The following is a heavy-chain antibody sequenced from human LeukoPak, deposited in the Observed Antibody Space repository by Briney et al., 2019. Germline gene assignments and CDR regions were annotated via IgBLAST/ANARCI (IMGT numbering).Heavy chain of an antibody. Sequence: SETLSLTCTVSGGSISSYYWSWIRQPPGKGLEWIGYIYYSGSTNYNPSLKSRVTISVDTSKNQFSLKLSSVTAADTAVYYCARERPPSGYCSGGSCDSGFDYWGQGTLVTVSS. CDR3: ARERPPSGYCSGGSCDSGFDY. J-gene: IGHJ4*02. D-gene: IGHD2-15*01. CDR2: IYYSGST. V-gene: IGHV4-59*01. CDR1: GGSISSYY.